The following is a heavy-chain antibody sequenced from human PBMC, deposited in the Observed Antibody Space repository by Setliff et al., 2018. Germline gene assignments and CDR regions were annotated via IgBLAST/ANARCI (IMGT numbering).Heavy chain of an antibody. J-gene: IGHJ6*02. D-gene: IGHD2-21*01. CDR2: LHTSGTT. V-gene: IGHV4-59*10. CDR3: ATRTFAVVPASAFDHHYFYGMDV. Sequence: SETLSLTCAVYGGSFSTYYWSWIRQPAGEGLEWIGRLHTSGTTYYNPSLRSRVSISLDTSRNQFSLILSSLTAADSGVYFCATRTFAVVPASAFDHHYFYGMDVWGRGTTVTVSS. CDR1: GGSFSTYY.